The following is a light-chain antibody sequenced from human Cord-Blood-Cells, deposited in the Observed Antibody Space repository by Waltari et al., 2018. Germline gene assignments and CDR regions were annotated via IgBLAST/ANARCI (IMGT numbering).Light chain of an antibody. V-gene: IGLV2-23*01. Sequence: QSALTQPASVSGSHGQSITLPCTGPSSAVGRYNLVSWYQQHPGKAPKLMIYEGSKRPSGVSNRFSGSKSGNTASLTISGLQAEDEADYYCCSYAGSSTWVFGGGTKLTVL. CDR1: SSAVGRYNL. J-gene: IGLJ3*02. CDR3: CSYAGSSTWV. CDR2: EGS.